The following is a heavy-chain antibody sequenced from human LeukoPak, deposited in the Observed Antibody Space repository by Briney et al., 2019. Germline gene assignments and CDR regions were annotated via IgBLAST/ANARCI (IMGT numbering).Heavy chain of an antibody. J-gene: IGHJ5*01. CDR1: GYTSLTHC. D-gene: IGHD6-13*01. Sequence: GESLKTPSEVSGYTSLTHCNGWMGQMPGKGLEWMGIIYTGDSDTRSSPSFPGQDTISADKSITSAYLQWRSLKASDTAMYYCAIWYSSRFEPWDQGTLVTVPS. CDR3: AIWYSSRFEP. CDR2: IYTGDSDT. V-gene: IGHV5-51*01.